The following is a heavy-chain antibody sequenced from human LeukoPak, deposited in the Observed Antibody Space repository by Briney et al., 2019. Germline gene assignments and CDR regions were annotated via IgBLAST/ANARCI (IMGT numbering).Heavy chain of an antibody. D-gene: IGHD4-4*01. V-gene: IGHV3-23*01. J-gene: IGHJ4*02. CDR1: GFTFSSYA. CDR2: ISGSGGST. CDR3: AKDLSRSNYAPPYYFDY. Sequence: GGSLRLSCAASGFTFSSYAMSWVRQAPGKGLEWVSAISGSGGSTYYADSVKGRFTISRDNSKNTLFLQMNSLRAEDTAVYYCAKDLSRSNYAPPYYFDYWGQGTLVTVSS.